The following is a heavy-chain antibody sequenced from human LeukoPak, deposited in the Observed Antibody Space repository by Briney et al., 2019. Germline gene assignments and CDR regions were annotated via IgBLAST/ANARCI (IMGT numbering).Heavy chain of an antibody. CDR1: GFTFSSYW. J-gene: IGHJ5*02. V-gene: IGHV3-7*03. CDR3: ARGFTMVRGVLRWFDP. Sequence: PGGSLRLSCAASGFTFSSYWMTWVRQAPGKGLEWVANINQDGSEKYYMDSVKGRFTISRDNAKNSLYVQMNSLRAEDTAVYYCARGFTMVRGVLRWFDPWGQGTLVTVSS. CDR2: INQDGSEK. D-gene: IGHD3-10*01.